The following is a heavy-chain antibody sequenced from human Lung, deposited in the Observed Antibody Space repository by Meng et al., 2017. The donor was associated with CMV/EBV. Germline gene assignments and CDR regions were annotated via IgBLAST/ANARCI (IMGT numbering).Heavy chain of an antibody. Sequence: QVDVGGFGGGVVHPGRSLRLSCEASGFTFSSYAMHWVRQAPGKGLEWVAVISYDGSNKYYADSVKGRFTISRDNSKNTLYLQMNSLRAEDTAVYYCAHGGGDCWGQGTLVTVSS. CDR1: GFTFSSYA. V-gene: IGHV3-30-3*01. CDR2: ISYDGSNK. CDR3: AHGGGDC. D-gene: IGHD2-15*01. J-gene: IGHJ4*02.